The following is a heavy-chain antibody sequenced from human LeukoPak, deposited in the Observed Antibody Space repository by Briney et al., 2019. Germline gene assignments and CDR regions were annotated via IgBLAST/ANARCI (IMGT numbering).Heavy chain of an antibody. V-gene: IGHV4-59*01. CDR2: IYYSGGT. J-gene: IGHJ3*02. Sequence: SETLSLTCTVSAAPITSYYWSWIRQPPGKGLEWIGYIYYSGGTNYNPSLKSLVAISVDTSKNQVSLRLSSVTAADTAVYYCARGGSIVGATPHDAFDIWGQGTVVTVS. D-gene: IGHD1-26*01. CDR1: AAPITSYY. CDR3: ARGGSIVGATPHDAFDI.